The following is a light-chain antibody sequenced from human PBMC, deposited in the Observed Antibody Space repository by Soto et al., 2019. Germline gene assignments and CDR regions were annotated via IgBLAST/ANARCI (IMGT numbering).Light chain of an antibody. J-gene: IGKJ1*01. CDR2: DAS. CDR3: QDYSPYSWT. V-gene: IGKV1-5*01. Sequence: DIQMTQSTSTLSASVGDSVTITCRASESISSWLAWYQEKPGKAPNLLIYDASSLESGVPSRFSGSGSGTEFTLTISSLHPDDFATYYCQDYSPYSWTFGQGTKVDI. CDR1: ESISSW.